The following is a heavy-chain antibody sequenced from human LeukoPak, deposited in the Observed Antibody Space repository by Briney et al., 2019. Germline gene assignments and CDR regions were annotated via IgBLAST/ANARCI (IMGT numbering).Heavy chain of an antibody. CDR1: GFSFDDFG. D-gene: IGHD2-2*01. CDR2: ISWNSGNI. V-gene: IGHV3-9*01. Sequence: GRALRLSCAASGFSFDDFGMHWVRQAPGKGLEWVSGISWNSGNIKYADSVKGRFTISRDNAKNSLYLQMNSLRAEDTALYYCVRDRCSSTSCHDSPNWFDPWGQGTLVTVSS. CDR3: VRDRCSSTSCHDSPNWFDP. J-gene: IGHJ5*02.